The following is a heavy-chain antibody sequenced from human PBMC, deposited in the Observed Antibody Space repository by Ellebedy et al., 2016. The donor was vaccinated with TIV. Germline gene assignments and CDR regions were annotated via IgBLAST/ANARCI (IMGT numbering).Heavy chain of an antibody. D-gene: IGHD1-26*01. J-gene: IGHJ4*02. CDR1: GFTFSNYW. CDR2: IKQDGSEK. CDR3: ARDKRVGATKFDY. Sequence: GESLKISCAASGFTFSNYWMSWVRQAPGKGLEWVANIKQDGSEKYYVDSVKGRFSISRDNAKSSLYLEVNSLRAEDTAIYYCARDKRVGATKFDYWGQGILVTVSS. V-gene: IGHV3-7*01.